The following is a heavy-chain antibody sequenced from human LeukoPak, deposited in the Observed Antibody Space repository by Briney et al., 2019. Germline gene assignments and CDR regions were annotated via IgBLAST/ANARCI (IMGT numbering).Heavy chain of an antibody. J-gene: IGHJ3*02. V-gene: IGHV3-30*02. CDR3: AKDPLRHNWGSAFDI. D-gene: IGHD7-27*01. CDR2: IRYDGSNK. CDR1: GFTFSSYG. Sequence: GGSLRLSCAAFGFTFSSYGMHWVRQAPGKGLEWVAFIRYDGSNKYYADSVKGRFTISRDNSKNTLYLQMNSLRAEDTAVYYCAKDPLRHNWGSAFDIWGQGTMVTVSS.